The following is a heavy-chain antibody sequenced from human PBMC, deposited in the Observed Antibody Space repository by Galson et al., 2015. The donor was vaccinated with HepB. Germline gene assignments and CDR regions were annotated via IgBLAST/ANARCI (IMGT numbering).Heavy chain of an antibody. CDR1: GFTFSSYD. V-gene: IGHV3-13*01. Sequence: SLRLSCAASGFTFSSYDMHWVRQATGKGLEWVSAIGTNGATYYADSVKGRFIISRENARNSLYLQMNSLRAGDTAVYYCARARPQWLDVFDMWGQGTMVTVSS. CDR2: IGTNGAT. D-gene: IGHD6-19*01. CDR3: ARARPQWLDVFDM. J-gene: IGHJ3*02.